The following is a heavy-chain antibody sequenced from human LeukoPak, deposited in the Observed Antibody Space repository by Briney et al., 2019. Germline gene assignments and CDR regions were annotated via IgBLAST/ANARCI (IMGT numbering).Heavy chain of an antibody. J-gene: IGHJ4*02. D-gene: IGHD6-13*01. V-gene: IGHV3-23*01. CDR2: ISGSGVNT. CDR3: AKSFGPVIATAGTGAD. Sequence: GGSLRLSCAASGFTFSSYAMNWVRQAPGKGLEWVSAISGSGVNTDHADSVKGRFTISRDNSKNTLYLQMNSLRVEDTAVYYCAKSFGPVIATAGTGADWGQGTLVTVSS. CDR1: GFTFSSYA.